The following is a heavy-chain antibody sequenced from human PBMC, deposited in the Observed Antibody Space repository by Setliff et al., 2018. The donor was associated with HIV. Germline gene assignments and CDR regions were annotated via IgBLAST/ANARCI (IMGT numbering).Heavy chain of an antibody. CDR3: ARTYCSGGNCVQFEY. V-gene: IGHV4-59*10. Sequence: SETLSLTCAVYGGSFSDNYWSWIRQSPGKGLEWIGRRHTSGSTNYNPSLKSRVTMSVDTSKNQFYLKLNSVTDADTAVYYCARTYCSGGNCVQFEYWGPGTLVTVSS. D-gene: IGHD2-15*01. CDR1: GGSFSDNY. J-gene: IGHJ4*02. CDR2: RHTSGST.